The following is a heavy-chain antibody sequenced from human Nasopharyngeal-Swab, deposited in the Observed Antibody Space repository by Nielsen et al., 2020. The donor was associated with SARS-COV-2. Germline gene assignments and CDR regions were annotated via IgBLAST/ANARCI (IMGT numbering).Heavy chain of an antibody. J-gene: IGHJ4*02. CDR2: IWYDGSNE. CDR3: ARDSATGIAGATGIDF. Sequence: WIRQPPGKGLEWVALIWYDGSNEFYADSVKGRFTISRDNSKNISFLQVNSLRAEDTAVYFCARDSATGIAGATGIDFWGQGILVTVSS. V-gene: IGHV3-33*01. D-gene: IGHD1-26*01.